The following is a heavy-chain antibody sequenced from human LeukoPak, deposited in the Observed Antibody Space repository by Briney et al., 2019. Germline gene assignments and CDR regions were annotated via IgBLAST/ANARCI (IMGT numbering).Heavy chain of an antibody. V-gene: IGHV1-69*06. CDR1: GGTFSSYA. J-gene: IGHJ6*03. CDR3: ATQQGNVQLERRNYYYYMDV. CDR2: IIPIFGTA. Sequence: GASVKVSCKASGGTFSSYAISWVRQDPGQGLEWMGGIIPIFGTANYAQKFQGRVTMTEDTSTDTAYMELSSLRSEDTAVYYCATQQGNVQLERRNYYYYMDVWGKGTTVTASS. D-gene: IGHD1-1*01.